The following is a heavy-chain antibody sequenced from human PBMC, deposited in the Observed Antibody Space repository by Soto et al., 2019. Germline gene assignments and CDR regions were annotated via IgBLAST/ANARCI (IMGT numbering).Heavy chain of an antibody. Sequence: PSETLSLTCTVSGGSISSGGYYWSWIRQHPGKGLEWIGYIYYSGSTYYNYYNPSLKSRVTISVDTSKNQFSLKLSSVTAADTAVYYCARTPLLWGQGTLVPVSS. J-gene: IGHJ4*02. D-gene: IGHD1-26*01. CDR3: ARTPLL. CDR2: IYYSGSTYYN. V-gene: IGHV4-31*03. CDR1: GGSISSGGYY.